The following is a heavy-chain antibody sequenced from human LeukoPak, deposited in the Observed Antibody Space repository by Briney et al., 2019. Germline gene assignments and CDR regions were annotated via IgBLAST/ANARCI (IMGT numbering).Heavy chain of an antibody. D-gene: IGHD2-2*02. V-gene: IGHV3-30*18. CDR3: AKDSSPSAAIAAIYGMDV. J-gene: IGHJ6*02. CDR1: GFTFSSYG. Sequence: GGSLRLSCAASGFTFSSYGMHWVRQAPGKGLEWVAVISYDGSNKYCADSVKGRFTISRDNSKNTLYLQMNSLRAEDTAVYYCAKDSSPSAAIAAIYGMDVWGQGTTVTVSS. CDR2: ISYDGSNK.